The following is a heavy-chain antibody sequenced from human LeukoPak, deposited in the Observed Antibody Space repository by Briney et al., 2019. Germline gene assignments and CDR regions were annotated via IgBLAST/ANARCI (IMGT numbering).Heavy chain of an antibody. D-gene: IGHD5-24*01. CDR2: INHSGST. CDR1: GGSFSGYY. CDR3: ARGGYNLHY. Sequence: PSETLSLTCAVYGGSFSGYYWSWIRQPPGKGLEWIGEINHSGSTNYNPSLKSRVTISVDTSKNQFSLKLSSVTAADTAVYYCARGGYNLHYWGQGTLVTVSS. J-gene: IGHJ4*02. V-gene: IGHV4-34*01.